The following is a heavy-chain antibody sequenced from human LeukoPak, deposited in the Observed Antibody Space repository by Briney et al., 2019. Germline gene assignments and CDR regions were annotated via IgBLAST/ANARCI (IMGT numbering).Heavy chain of an antibody. CDR3: ARDRRTRYGSIRYYSFGH. CDR1: GFTVSSNY. Sequence: PGGSLRLSCAASGFTVSSNYMSWVRQAPGKGLEWVSGLYSGGCTWYVESAKRRFTSYRDNSKNTLHLQKNGLRADDTAVYYGARDRRTRYGSIRYYSFGHWGQGTLVPVSS. D-gene: IGHD3-22*01. V-gene: IGHV3-53*01. CDR2: LYSGGCT. J-gene: IGHJ4*02.